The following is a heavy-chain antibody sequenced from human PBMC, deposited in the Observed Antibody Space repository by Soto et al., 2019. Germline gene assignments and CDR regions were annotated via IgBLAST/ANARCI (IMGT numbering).Heavy chain of an antibody. J-gene: IGHJ6*02. V-gene: IGHV3-7*05. Sequence: EVQLGKSGGGLFQPGGSLRPSCEPPGFTFSPYWMGWVRQLPGTGLHRVATIKTDGREKYYVDSVTGRFTISRDTDKNSLSLQLNTLSAEDTGVYYCARPIRGSPEDVWGQGTTVTVSS. CDR2: IKTDGREK. CDR3: ARPIRGSPEDV. CDR1: GFTFSPYW. D-gene: IGHD1-20*01.